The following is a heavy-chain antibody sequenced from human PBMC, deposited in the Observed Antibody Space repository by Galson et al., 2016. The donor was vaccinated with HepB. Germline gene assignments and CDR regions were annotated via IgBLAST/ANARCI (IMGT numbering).Heavy chain of an antibody. Sequence: LRLSCAASGFTFSSYAMHWVRQAPGKGLEWVAVISNNGINKYYADSVKGRFTISKDNSKNTLYLQMNSLRAEDTAVYYCARDPKGSGRYWGFDYWGQGTLVTVSS. CDR1: GFTFSSYA. CDR2: ISNNGINK. D-gene: IGHD2-21*01. J-gene: IGHJ4*02. V-gene: IGHV3-30-3*01. CDR3: ARDPKGSGRYWGFDY.